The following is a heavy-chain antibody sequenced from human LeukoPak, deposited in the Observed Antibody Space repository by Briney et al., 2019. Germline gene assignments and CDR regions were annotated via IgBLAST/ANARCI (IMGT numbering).Heavy chain of an antibody. V-gene: IGHV1-2*02. CDR3: ARGHDSSGYIPDY. CDR1: GYTFTGYY. Sequence: ASVKVSCKASGYTFTGYYMHWVRQAPGQGLEWMGWINPNSGGTNYALKFQGRVTMTRDTSISTAYMELSRLRSDDTAVYYCARGHDSSGYIPDYWGQGTLVTVSS. J-gene: IGHJ4*02. CDR2: INPNSGGT. D-gene: IGHD3-22*01.